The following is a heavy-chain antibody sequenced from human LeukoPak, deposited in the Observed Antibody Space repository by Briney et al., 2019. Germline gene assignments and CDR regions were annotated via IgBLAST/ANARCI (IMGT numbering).Heavy chain of an antibody. J-gene: IGHJ2*01. D-gene: IGHD3-22*01. CDR2: INHSGST. V-gene: IGHV4-34*01. CDR1: GGSFSGYY. CDR3: ARGVTLIVVVIHDWYFDL. Sequence: SETLSLTCAVYGGSFSGYYWSWIRQPPGKGLEWIGEINHSGSTSYNPSLKSRVTISVDTSKNQFSLKLSSVTAADTAVYYCARGVTLIVVVIHDWYFDLWGRGTVFTVSS.